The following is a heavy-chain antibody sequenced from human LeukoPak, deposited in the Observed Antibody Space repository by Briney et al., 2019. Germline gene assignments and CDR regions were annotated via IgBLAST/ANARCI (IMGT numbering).Heavy chain of an antibody. Sequence: GASVKVSCKASGYTFTNYAVHWVRQAPGQRLEWMGWINAGNADRRYSEKFQGRVTFTRDTSASTAYMELSSLKSEDTAVYYCAKGIWDSGHYYFDYWGQGTLVTVSS. CDR2: INAGNADR. D-gene: IGHD1-26*01. CDR3: AKGIWDSGHYYFDY. V-gene: IGHV1-3*01. CDR1: GYTFTNYA. J-gene: IGHJ4*02.